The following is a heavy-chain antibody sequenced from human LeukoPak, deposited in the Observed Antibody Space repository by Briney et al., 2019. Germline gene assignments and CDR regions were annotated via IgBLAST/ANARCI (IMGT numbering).Heavy chain of an antibody. D-gene: IGHD6-19*01. CDR1: GGSFSGYY. J-gene: IGHJ4*02. Sequence: SETLSLTCAVYGGSFSGYYWSRIRQPPGKGLEWIGEINHSGSTNYNPSLKSRVTISVDTSKNQFSLKLSSVTAADTAVYYCARGELIAVAGTGFDYWGQGTLVTVSS. CDR2: INHSGST. V-gene: IGHV4-34*01. CDR3: ARGELIAVAGTGFDY.